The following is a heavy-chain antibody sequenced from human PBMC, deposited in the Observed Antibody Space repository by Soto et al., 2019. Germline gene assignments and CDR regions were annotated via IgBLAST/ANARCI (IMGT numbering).Heavy chain of an antibody. V-gene: IGHV4-38-2*01. J-gene: IGHJ3*02. Sequence: SETLSLTCAVSGYSISSGYYWGWIRQPPGKGLEWIGSIYHSGNTYYNPSLKSRVTISLDTSKTQFSLKLSSVTAADTAVYYCARGADLEATTGDAFDIWGQGTMVTVSS. CDR1: GYSISSGYY. CDR3: ARGADLEATTGDAFDI. CDR2: IYHSGNT. D-gene: IGHD5-12*01.